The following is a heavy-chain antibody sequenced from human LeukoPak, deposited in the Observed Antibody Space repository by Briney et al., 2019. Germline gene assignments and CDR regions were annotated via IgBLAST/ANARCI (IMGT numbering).Heavy chain of an antibody. J-gene: IGHJ4*02. Sequence: GGSLRLSCAASGFTFSSYAMHWVRQAPGKGLEWVAVISYDGSNKYYADSVKGRFTISRDNSKNTLYLQMNSLRTEDTAVYYCARVSRMRWELLYFDYWGQGTLVTVSS. CDR3: ARVSRMRWELLYFDY. CDR1: GFTFSSYA. V-gene: IGHV3-30*04. D-gene: IGHD1-26*01. CDR2: ISYDGSNK.